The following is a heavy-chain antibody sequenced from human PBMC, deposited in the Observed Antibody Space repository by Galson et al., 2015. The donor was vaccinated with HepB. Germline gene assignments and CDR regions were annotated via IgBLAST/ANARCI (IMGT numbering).Heavy chain of an antibody. Sequence: PALVKPTQTLTLTCTFSGFSLTTGGVGVGWIRQPPGKALEWLAVVYWDGDMRYSPSLKRRLTIATGASKDQVVLRMTDMDPVDTGTYFCARGSSGYDNWSGYSAVAFNIWGQGTMVTVSS. V-gene: IGHV2-5*02. CDR2: VYWDGDM. CDR3: ARGSSGYDNWSGYSAVAFNI. J-gene: IGHJ3*02. CDR1: GFSLTTGGVG. D-gene: IGHD3-3*01.